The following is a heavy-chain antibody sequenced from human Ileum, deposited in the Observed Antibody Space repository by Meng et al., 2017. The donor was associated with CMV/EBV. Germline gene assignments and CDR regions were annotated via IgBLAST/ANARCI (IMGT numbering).Heavy chain of an antibody. CDR1: GFTFSNAW. CDR3: TTGGVVGS. V-gene: IGHV3-15*01. D-gene: IGHD2-21*01. J-gene: IGHJ4*02. CDR2: VKSEIDGATT. Sequence: GGSLRLSGAASGFTFSNAWMNGVRQAPGKGLEGVGRVKSEIDGATTDYAAPVKGRFTISRDDSKNTVYMQLNSLKSEDTGVYYCTTGGVVGSWGQGTLVTVSS.